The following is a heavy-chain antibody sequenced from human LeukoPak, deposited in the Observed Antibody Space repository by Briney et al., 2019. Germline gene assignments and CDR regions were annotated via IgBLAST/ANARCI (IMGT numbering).Heavy chain of an antibody. CDR1: GFTFSGSA. Sequence: PGGSLRLSCATSGFTFSGSAIHWVRQASGKGLEWVGRIKSKTDGGTTDYAAPVKGRFTISRDDSKNTLYLQMNSLKTEDTAVYYCTTRSDRDYYDSSGYSNDYWGQGTLVTVSS. J-gene: IGHJ4*02. CDR2: IKSKTDGGTT. V-gene: IGHV3-15*01. CDR3: TTRSDRDYYDSSGYSNDY. D-gene: IGHD3-22*01.